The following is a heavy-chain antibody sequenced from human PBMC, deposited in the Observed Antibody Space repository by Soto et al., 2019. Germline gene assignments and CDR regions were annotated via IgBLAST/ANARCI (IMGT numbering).Heavy chain of an antibody. V-gene: IGHV3-66*01. J-gene: IGHJ4*02. CDR2: IYSGGST. CDR1: GFTVSDNY. D-gene: IGHD5-12*01. Sequence: EVRLVESGGGLVQPGGSLRLSCAASGFTVSDNYMSWVRQAPGKGLEWVSVIYSGGSTYYADSVKGRFTISRDNSKNKLYLQMNSLRAEETAIYYCAGTSGYDPLSLDYWGQGTLVTVSS. CDR3: AGTSGYDPLSLDY.